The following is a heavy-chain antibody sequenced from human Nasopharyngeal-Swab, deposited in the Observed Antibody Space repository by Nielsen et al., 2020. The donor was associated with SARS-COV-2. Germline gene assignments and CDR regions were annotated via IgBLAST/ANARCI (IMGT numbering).Heavy chain of an antibody. CDR1: GFTFSSYA. Sequence: GESLKISCAASGFTFSSYAMSWVRQAPGKGLEWVSAISGSGGSTYYADSVRGRFTISRDNSKNTLYLQMNSLRAEDTAVYYCAYDYVWGSYHYQGAFDIWGQGTMVTVSS. D-gene: IGHD3-16*02. V-gene: IGHV3-23*01. CDR2: ISGSGGST. CDR3: AYDYVWGSYHYQGAFDI. J-gene: IGHJ3*02.